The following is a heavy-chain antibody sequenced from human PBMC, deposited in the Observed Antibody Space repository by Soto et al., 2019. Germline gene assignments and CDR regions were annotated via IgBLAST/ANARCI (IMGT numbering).Heavy chain of an antibody. V-gene: IGHV4-61*05. J-gene: IGHJ3*02. CDR3: ATPYCSSTSCYGFDVFDI. CDR1: GGSISSSSYY. Sequence: SETLSLTCTVSGGSISSSSYYWSWIRQPPGKGLEWIGYLYYSGSTNYNPSLKSRVTISVDTSKNQFSLRLSSVTAADTAIYYCATPYCSSTSCYGFDVFDIWGQGTMVTVSS. CDR2: LYYSGST. D-gene: IGHD2-2*01.